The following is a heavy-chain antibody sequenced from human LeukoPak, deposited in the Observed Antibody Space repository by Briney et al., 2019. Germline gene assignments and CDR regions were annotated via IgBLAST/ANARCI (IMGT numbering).Heavy chain of an antibody. CDR2: IYYSGST. D-gene: IGHD2-15*01. CDR3: ASAAASDAFDI. CDR1: GDSIRSSSYY. J-gene: IGHJ3*02. Sequence: KPTETLSLTCTVSGDSIRSSSYYWGWIRQPPEKGLEWIGSIYYSGSTYYNPSLKSRVTISVDTSKNQFSLKLSSVTAADTAVYYCASAAASDAFDIWGQGTMVTVSS. V-gene: IGHV4-39*07.